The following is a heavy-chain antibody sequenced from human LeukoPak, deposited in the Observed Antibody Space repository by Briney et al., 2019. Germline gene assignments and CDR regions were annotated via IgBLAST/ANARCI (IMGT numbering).Heavy chain of an antibody. Sequence: ASVTVSCKASGYTFTSYGISWVRQAPGQGLEWMGWISAYNGNTNYAQKLQGRVTMTTDTSTSTAYMELRSLRSDDTAVYYCARDQGDYDSSGYSHWGQGTLVTVSS. CDR1: GYTFTSYG. CDR2: ISAYNGNT. J-gene: IGHJ4*02. CDR3: ARDQGDYDSSGYSH. D-gene: IGHD3-22*01. V-gene: IGHV1-18*01.